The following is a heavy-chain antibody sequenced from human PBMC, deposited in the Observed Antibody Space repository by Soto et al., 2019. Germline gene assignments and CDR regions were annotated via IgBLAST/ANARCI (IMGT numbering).Heavy chain of an antibody. CDR3: TRRIAVAGTYYFDY. J-gene: IGHJ4*02. CDR2: LKSIGDGETT. CDR1: GFTFSHAW. V-gene: IGHV3-15*07. D-gene: IGHD6-19*01. Sequence: LLVESGGGFVQPGGSLRLSCVASGFTFSHAWMDWVRQAPGKGLEWVGRLKSIGDGETTNYAASVAGRFTISRDDSKNTLFLHVNSLKTEDTGVYYCTRRIAVAGTYYFDYWGQGTLVTVSS.